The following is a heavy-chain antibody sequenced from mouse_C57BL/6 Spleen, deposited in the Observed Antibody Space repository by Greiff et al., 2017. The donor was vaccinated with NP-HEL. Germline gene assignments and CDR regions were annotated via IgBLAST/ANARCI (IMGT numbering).Heavy chain of an antibody. Sequence: VQLQQSGAELAKPGASVKLSCKASGYTFTSYWMHWVKQRPGQGLEWIGYINPSSGYTKYNQKFKDKATLTADKSSSTAYMQLSSLTYEDSAVYYCARNYYGSSGYFDVWGTGTTVTVSS. D-gene: IGHD1-1*01. CDR3: ARNYYGSSGYFDV. CDR2: INPSSGYT. J-gene: IGHJ1*03. CDR1: GYTFTSYW. V-gene: IGHV1-7*01.